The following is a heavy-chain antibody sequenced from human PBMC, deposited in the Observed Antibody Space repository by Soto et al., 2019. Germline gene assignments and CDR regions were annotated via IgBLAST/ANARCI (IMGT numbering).Heavy chain of an antibody. V-gene: IGHV3-74*01. D-gene: IGHD5-12*01. Sequence: EVQLAESGGGLVQPGASLRLSCAASGFTFRKYWMHWVRQAPGKGLVWVSRINPDGSNTTYADSVKGRFTISRDNAKNMLYLQMSSLRSEDTSVYYCAAAATINDAFNIWGQGTMVTVSS. CDR3: AAAATINDAFNI. J-gene: IGHJ3*02. CDR2: INPDGSNT. CDR1: GFTFRKYW.